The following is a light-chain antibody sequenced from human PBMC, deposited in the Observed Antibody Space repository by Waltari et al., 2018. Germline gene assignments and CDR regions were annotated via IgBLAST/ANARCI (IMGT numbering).Light chain of an antibody. J-gene: IGLJ1*01. CDR1: SRHSHYK. Sequence: QPVLTQPPSASASLGASVTPTCTLRSRHSHYKVDWYQQRPGKRPRFVMRVGTGGIVGSKGDGIPDRFSVLGSGLNRYLTIKNIQEEDESDYHCGADHGSGSSFVYVFGTGTKVTVL. CDR2: VGTGGIVG. V-gene: IGLV9-49*03. CDR3: GADHGSGSSFVYV.